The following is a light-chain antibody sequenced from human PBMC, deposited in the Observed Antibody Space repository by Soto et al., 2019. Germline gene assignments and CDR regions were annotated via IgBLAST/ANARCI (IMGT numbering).Light chain of an antibody. Sequence: QSALTQPASVSGSPGQSITISCTGTSNDVGGFNYVSWYQQHPGKAPKVIIYEVSNRPSGVSNRFSGSKSGNTASLTISGLQAEDEADYYCTSYTSPSARVFGAGTKVTVL. V-gene: IGLV2-14*01. CDR3: TSYTSPSARV. CDR1: SNDVGGFNY. CDR2: EVS. J-gene: IGLJ3*02.